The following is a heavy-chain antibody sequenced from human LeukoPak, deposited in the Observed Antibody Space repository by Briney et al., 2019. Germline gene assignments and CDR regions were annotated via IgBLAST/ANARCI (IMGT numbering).Heavy chain of an antibody. V-gene: IGHV4-34*01. CDR2: INHSGST. D-gene: IGHD3-9*01. CDR3: ARGLRYFDWLPYRGNWFDP. CDR1: GGSFSGYY. Sequence: SETLSLTCAVYGGSFSGYYWSWIRQPPGKGLEWIGEINHSGSTNYNPSLKSRVTISVDTSKNQFSLKLSSVTAADTAVYYCARGLRYFDWLPYRGNWFDPWGQGALVTVSS. J-gene: IGHJ5*02.